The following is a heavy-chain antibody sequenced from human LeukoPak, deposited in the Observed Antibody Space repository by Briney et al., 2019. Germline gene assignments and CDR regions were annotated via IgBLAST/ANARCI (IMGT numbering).Heavy chain of an antibody. CDR3: AKSHSVAQRGYFDY. Sequence: GGSLRLSCAASGFTFSSFAMTWVRQAPGKGLEWVSTISDSGGSTYYADAVKGRFTISRDNSKDTLYTQMNSLRAEDAAVYYCAKSHSVAQRGYFDYWGQGTLVTVSS. J-gene: IGHJ4*02. CDR1: GFTFSSFA. V-gene: IGHV3-23*01. D-gene: IGHD2-15*01. CDR2: ISDSGGST.